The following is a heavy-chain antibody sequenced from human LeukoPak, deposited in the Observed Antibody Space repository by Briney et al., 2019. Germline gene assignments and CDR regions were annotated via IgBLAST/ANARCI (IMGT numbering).Heavy chain of an antibody. D-gene: IGHD2-15*01. CDR1: GYSFTSYW. J-gene: IGHJ4*02. Sequence: GESLKISCKGSGYSFTSYWIGWVRPMPGKGLEWMGIIYPGDSDTRYSPSFQGQVTISADKSISTAYLQWSSLKASDTAMYYCARHACNGGSCYSANYWGQGTLVTVSS. V-gene: IGHV5-51*01. CDR3: ARHACNGGSCYSANY. CDR2: IYPGDSDT.